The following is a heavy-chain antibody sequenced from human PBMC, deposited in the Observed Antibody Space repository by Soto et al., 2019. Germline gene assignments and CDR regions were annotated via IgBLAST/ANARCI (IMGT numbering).Heavy chain of an antibody. CDR3: AKDAWYSSGWYRVY. V-gene: IGHV3-23*01. CDR1: GFTFSSYA. CDR2: ISGSGGST. Sequence: PGGSLRLSCAASGFTFSSYAMSWVRQAPGKGLEWVSAISGSGGSTYYADSAKGRFTISRDNSKNTLYLQMNSLRAEDTAVYYCAKDAWYSSGWYRVYWGQGTLVTVSS. J-gene: IGHJ4*02. D-gene: IGHD6-19*01.